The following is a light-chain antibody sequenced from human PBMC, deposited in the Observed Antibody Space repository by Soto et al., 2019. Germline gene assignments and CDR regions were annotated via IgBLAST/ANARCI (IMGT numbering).Light chain of an antibody. CDR2: KTS. V-gene: IGKV1-5*03. J-gene: IGKJ1*01. CDR3: QPWTDYSWT. CDR1: QSLTMR. Sequence: DIHMTQSPSTLSASVGDRVTITCRASQSLTMRLAWYQQKPGKAPNLLIYKTSSLESGVPSRFSGSGSGTEFTLTISSLQPDDFATYYCQPWTDYSWTFGQGTKVEVK.